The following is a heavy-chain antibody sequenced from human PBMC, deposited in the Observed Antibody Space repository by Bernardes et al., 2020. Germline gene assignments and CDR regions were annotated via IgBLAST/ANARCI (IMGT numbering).Heavy chain of an antibody. CDR3: ARGNSVYGNFDS. D-gene: IGHD5-12*01. J-gene: IGHJ4*02. Sequence: SLRLSCAASGFTLSGYWMHWVRQAPGKGLVWVARIKSDGSSTSYADSVKGRFTISRDNAKNTLFLQMNSLRVDDTGVYYCARGNSVYGNFDSWGQGTLVNVSS. V-gene: IGHV3-74*01. CDR1: GFTLSGYW. CDR2: IKSDGSST.